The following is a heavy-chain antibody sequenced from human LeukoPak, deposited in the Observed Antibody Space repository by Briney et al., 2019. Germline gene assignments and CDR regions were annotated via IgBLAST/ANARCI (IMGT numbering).Heavy chain of an antibody. Sequence: GGSLRLSCAASGFIVSNNHINWIRQAPGKGLEWVSIIYSGDTTYYSDSVKGRFILSSDNSKNTLFLEMNSLRPEDTAVYYCAKYAGAGAYDRHNEFDSWGQGTLVTVSS. CDR2: IYSGDTT. J-gene: IGHJ4*02. D-gene: IGHD3-22*01. CDR1: GFIVSNNH. V-gene: IGHV3-66*01. CDR3: AKYAGAGAYDRHNEFDS.